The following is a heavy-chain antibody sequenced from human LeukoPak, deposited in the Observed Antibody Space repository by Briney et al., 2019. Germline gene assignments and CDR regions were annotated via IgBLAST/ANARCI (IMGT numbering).Heavy chain of an antibody. CDR3: ARGWSGSYPNYFDY. V-gene: IGHV3-48*01. Sequence: GGSLRLSCAASGFTLSSYSMNWVRQAPGKGLEWVSYISSSSDTIYYADSVKGRFTISRDNAKNSLYLQMNSLRGEDTAVYYCARGWSGSYPNYFDYWGQGTLVTVSS. D-gene: IGHD1-26*01. CDR1: GFTLSSYS. CDR2: ISSSSDTI. J-gene: IGHJ4*02.